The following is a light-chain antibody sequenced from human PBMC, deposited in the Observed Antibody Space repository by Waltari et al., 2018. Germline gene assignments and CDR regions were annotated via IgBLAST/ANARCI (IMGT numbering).Light chain of an antibody. J-gene: IGKJ4*01. CDR3: QQYDGEVVT. Sequence: EIVLKQAPGTLSLSPGERATLSCRASQSVTSISLTWYQQKVGQAPRLLIYGTSIRATGIPDRFSGSGSGTDFTLTIRRLEPEDFAVYYCQQYDGEVVTFGGGTKVEI. CDR2: GTS. CDR1: QSVTSIS. V-gene: IGKV3-20*01.